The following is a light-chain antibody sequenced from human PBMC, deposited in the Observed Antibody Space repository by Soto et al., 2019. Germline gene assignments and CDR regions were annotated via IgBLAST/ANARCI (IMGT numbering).Light chain of an antibody. Sequence: VVMTQSPATLSVSPWERATLSCRASQSVSSNLAWYQQKPGQAPRLLIYGASTRATGIPARFSGSGSGTDFTLTISSLEPEDFAVYYCQQRSAGVTFGQGTRLEI. CDR3: QQRSAGVT. CDR1: QSVSSN. V-gene: IGKV3-15*01. J-gene: IGKJ5*01. CDR2: GAS.